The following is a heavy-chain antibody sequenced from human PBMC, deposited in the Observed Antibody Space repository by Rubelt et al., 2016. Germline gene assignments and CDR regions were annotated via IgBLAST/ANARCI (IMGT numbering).Heavy chain of an antibody. CDR3: ARGITMVRGVRNYYYYGMDV. D-gene: IGHD3-10*01. CDR2: INWNGGST. CDR1: GFTFDDYG. Sequence: EVQLVESGGGVVRPGGSLRLSCAASGFTFDDYGMSWVRQAPGKGLEWISGINWNGGSTGYADSVKGRFTISRDNSKNTLYLQMNSLRAEDTAVYYCARGITMVRGVRNYYYYGMDVWGQGTTVTVSS. V-gene: IGHV3-20*04. J-gene: IGHJ6*02.